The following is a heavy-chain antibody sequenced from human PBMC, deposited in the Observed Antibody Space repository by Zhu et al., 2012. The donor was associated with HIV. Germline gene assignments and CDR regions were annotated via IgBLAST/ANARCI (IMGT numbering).Heavy chain of an antibody. J-gene: IGHJ3*02. CDR2: SITVETP. Sequence: QVQLQESGPGLVQPSQTLSCNCTVSGDSISSNDYYWTWIRQSPRGRAWSGLGTSITVETPTLIPSLKSRLSISIDTSENRFSLNLKSVTAADTAVYYCARAQMSSSTWYSPGPDSFDIWGQGTMVTVST. V-gene: IGHV4-30-4*01. D-gene: IGHD2-2*01. CDR1: GDSISSNDYY. CDR3: ARAQMSSSTWYSPGPDSFDI.